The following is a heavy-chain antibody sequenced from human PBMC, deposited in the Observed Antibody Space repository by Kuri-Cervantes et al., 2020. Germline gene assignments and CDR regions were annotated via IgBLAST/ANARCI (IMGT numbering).Heavy chain of an antibody. CDR1: GFTFDDYA. J-gene: IGHJ3*02. CDR3: AKSGWADAFDI. CDR2: ISWNSGSI. V-gene: IGHV3-9*01. D-gene: IGHD3-16*01. Sequence: SLKISCAASGFTFDDYAMHWVRQAPGKGLEWVSGISWNSGSIGYADSVKGRFTISRDNAKNSLYLQMNSLRAEDTALDYCAKSGWADAFDIWGQGTMVTVSS.